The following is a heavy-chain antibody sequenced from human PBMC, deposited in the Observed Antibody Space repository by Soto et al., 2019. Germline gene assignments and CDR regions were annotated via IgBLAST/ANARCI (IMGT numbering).Heavy chain of an antibody. CDR3: AREHDSSGYSYYYGMDV. J-gene: IGHJ6*02. Sequence: EVQLVETGGGLIQPGGSLRLSCAASGFTVSSNYMSWVRQAPGKGLEWVSVIYSGGSTYYADSVKGRFTISRDNSKNTLYLQMNSLRAEDTAVYYCAREHDSSGYSYYYGMDVWGQGTTVTVSS. CDR1: GFTVSSNY. V-gene: IGHV3-53*02. CDR2: IYSGGST. D-gene: IGHD3-22*01.